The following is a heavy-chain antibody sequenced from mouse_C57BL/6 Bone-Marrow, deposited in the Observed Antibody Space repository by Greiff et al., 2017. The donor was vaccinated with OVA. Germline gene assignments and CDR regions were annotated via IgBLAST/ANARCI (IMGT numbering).Heavy chain of an antibody. Sequence: EVQLQQSGTVLARPGASVKMSCKTSGYTFTSYWMHWVKQRPGQGLEWIGAIYPGNSDTSYNQKFKGKAKLTAVTSASTAYMELSSLTNEDSAVYYCTRAKSYYSKGGFAYWGQGTLVTVSA. CDR2: IYPGNSDT. D-gene: IGHD2-5*01. J-gene: IGHJ3*01. CDR3: TRAKSYYSKGGFAY. V-gene: IGHV1-5*01. CDR1: GYTFTSYW.